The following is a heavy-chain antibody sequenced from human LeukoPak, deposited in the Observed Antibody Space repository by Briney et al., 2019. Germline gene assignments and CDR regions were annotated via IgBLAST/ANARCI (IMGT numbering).Heavy chain of an antibody. D-gene: IGHD6-13*01. CDR3: AREGSSSWYGGYYYYGMDV. Sequence: ASVKVSCKASGYTFTSYDINWVRQATGQGLEWMGWMNPNSGNTGYAQKFQGRVTMTRNTSISTAYMELSSLRSEDTAVYYCAREGSSSWYGGYYYYGMDVWGQGTTVTVSS. CDR1: GYTFTSYD. CDR2: MNPNSGNT. J-gene: IGHJ6*02. V-gene: IGHV1-8*01.